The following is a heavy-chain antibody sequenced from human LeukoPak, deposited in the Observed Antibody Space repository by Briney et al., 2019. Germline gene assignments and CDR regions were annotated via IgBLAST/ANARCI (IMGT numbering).Heavy chain of an antibody. CDR3: AREDTGVAFDI. CDR2: ISNNGRYT. D-gene: IGHD2-8*01. CDR1: GFTFSDSY. V-gene: IGHV3-11*06. J-gene: IGHJ3*02. Sequence: GGSLRLSCAASGFTFSDSYMSWIRQAPGKGLEWVSYISNNGRYTNYADSVKGRFTISRDNAKNSLYLQMNSLRVEDTAVYYCAREDTGVAFDIWGQGTTVTV.